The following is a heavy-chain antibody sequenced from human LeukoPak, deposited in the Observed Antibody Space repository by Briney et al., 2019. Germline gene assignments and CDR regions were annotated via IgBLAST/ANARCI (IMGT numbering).Heavy chain of an antibody. Sequence: PGGSLRLSCAASGLTFSSYAMHWVRQAPGKGLVWVSRVLSDGSRISYADSVKGRFTISRDNAKNTLYLQMDSLRAEDTAVYYCARVAVGGTRAFDIWGQGTTVTVSS. CDR1: GLTFSSYA. D-gene: IGHD6-19*01. CDR2: VLSDGSRI. J-gene: IGHJ3*02. CDR3: ARVAVGGTRAFDI. V-gene: IGHV3-74*01.